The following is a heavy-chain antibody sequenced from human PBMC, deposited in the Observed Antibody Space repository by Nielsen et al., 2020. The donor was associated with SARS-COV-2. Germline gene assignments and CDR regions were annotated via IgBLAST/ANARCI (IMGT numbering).Heavy chain of an antibody. CDR1: GGTFSSYA. Sequence: SVKVSCKASGGTFSSYAISWVRQAPGQGLEWMGGIIPIFGTANYAQKFQGRVTITADKSTSTAYMELSSLRSEDTAVHYCAKGYSGYDWDYYYYGMDVWGQGTTVTVSS. J-gene: IGHJ6*02. D-gene: IGHD5-12*01. CDR3: AKGYSGYDWDYYYYGMDV. V-gene: IGHV1-69*06. CDR2: IIPIFGTA.